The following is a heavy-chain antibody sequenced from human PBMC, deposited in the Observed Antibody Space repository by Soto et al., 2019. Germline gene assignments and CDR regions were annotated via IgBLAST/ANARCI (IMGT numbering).Heavy chain of an antibody. V-gene: IGHV3-23*01. CDR3: AKQPGSYYYYYMDV. J-gene: IGHJ6*03. Sequence: EVQLLESGGGLVQPGGSLRLSCAASGCTFSSYAMSWVRQAPGKGLEWVSAISGSGGSTYYADSVKGRFTISRDNSKNTLYLQMNSLRAEDTAVYYCAKQPGSYYYYYMDVWGKGTTVTVSS. D-gene: IGHD1-26*01. CDR1: GCTFSSYA. CDR2: ISGSGGST.